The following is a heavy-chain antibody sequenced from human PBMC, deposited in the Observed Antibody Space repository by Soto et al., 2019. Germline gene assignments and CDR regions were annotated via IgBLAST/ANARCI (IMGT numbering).Heavy chain of an antibody. Sequence: EVQLVESGGGLVQPGGSLRLSCAASGFTVSSNYMSWVRQAPGKGLEWVSVIYSGGSTYYADSVKGRFTISRHNSKNTLYLQMNSLRAEDTAVYYGARGSYGDYSLVGMAVWGQGTTVTVSS. CDR3: ARGSYGDYSLVGMAV. CDR2: IYSGGST. CDR1: GFTVSSNY. D-gene: IGHD4-17*01. V-gene: IGHV3-53*04. J-gene: IGHJ6*02.